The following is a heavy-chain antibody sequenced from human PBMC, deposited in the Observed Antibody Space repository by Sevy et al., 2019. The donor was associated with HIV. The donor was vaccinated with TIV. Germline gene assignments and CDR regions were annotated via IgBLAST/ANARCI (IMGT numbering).Heavy chain of an antibody. Sequence: SQTLSLTCDISGDSISSNSAIWNWIRQSPSRGLEWLGRTYYRSKWYSDSAVSVKGRLTVSPDTSKNQFSLRLNFVTPEDTALYFCARSGSGFSAGKFVSWGQGTLVTVSS. CDR2: TYYRSKWYS. CDR3: ARSGSGFSAGKFVS. J-gene: IGHJ4*02. V-gene: IGHV6-1*01. CDR1: GDSISSNSAI. D-gene: IGHD3-3*01.